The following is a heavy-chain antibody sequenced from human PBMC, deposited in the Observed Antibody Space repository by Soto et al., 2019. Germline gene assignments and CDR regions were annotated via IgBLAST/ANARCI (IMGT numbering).Heavy chain of an antibody. CDR1: GFDVTTNC. Sequence: GGSLRLSCVGSGFDVTTNCMRWVRQAPGKGLECVSIVCTGGATHYADSVKGRFTISRDSSKNTVHLQMNNVRAEDTAVYYGVSDTHTISGIFPGYWGQGTQVTVSS. CDR3: VSDTHTISGIFPGY. D-gene: IGHD1-1*01. CDR2: VCTGGAT. V-gene: IGHV3-53*01. J-gene: IGHJ4*02.